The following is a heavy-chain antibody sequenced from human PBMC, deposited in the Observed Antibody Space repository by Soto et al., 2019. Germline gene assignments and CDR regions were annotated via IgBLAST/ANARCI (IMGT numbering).Heavy chain of an antibody. V-gene: IGHV3-30*18. D-gene: IGHD3-3*01. J-gene: IGHJ6*03. CDR2: ISYDGSNK. Sequence: GGSLRLSCAASGFTFSSYGMHWVRQAPGKGLEWVAVISYDGSNKYYADSVKGRFTISRDNSKNTLYLQMNSLRAEDTAVYYCAKDKLRFLEDYYYYYMDVWGKGTTVTVSS. CDR3: AKDKLRFLEDYYYYYMDV. CDR1: GFTFSSYG.